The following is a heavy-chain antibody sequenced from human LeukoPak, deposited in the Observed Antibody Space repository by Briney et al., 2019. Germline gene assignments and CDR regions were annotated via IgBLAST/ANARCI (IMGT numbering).Heavy chain of an antibody. CDR3: ARVYDILTGYFDY. J-gene: IGHJ4*02. CDR1: GGSISSHY. V-gene: IGHV4-59*11. Sequence: SETLSLTCTVSGGSISSHYWSWIRQPPGKGLEWIGYIYYSGSTNYNPSLKSRVTISVDTSKNQFSLKLSSVTAADTAAYYCARVYDILTGYFDYWGQGTLVTVSS. D-gene: IGHD3-9*01. CDR2: IYYSGST.